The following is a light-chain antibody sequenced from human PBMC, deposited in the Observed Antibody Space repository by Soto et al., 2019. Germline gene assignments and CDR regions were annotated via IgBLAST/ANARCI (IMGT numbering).Light chain of an antibody. V-gene: IGLV2-23*01. CDR3: CSYAGSSTDVV. CDR2: EGS. J-gene: IGLJ2*01. Sequence: QPALTQPASVSGSPGQSITISCTGTSSDVGSYNLVSWYQQHPGKAPKLMIYEGSKRPSGVSNRFSGSKSGNTASLTISGLQAEDEADYYCCSYAGSSTDVVFGGGTQLTVL. CDR1: SSDVGSYNL.